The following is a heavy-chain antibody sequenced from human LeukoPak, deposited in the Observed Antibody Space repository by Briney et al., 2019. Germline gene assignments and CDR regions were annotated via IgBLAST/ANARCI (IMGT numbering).Heavy chain of an antibody. V-gene: IGHV3-15*01. CDR1: GFIFSNAW. J-gene: IGHJ4*02. CDR3: TTSIMISFGGVIAKYYFDY. D-gene: IGHD3-16*02. CDR2: IKSKTDGGTT. Sequence: PGGSLRLSCAASGFIFSNAWMSWVRQAPGKGLEWVGRIKSKTDGGTTDYAAPVKGRFTISRDDSKNTLYLQMNSLKTGDTAVYYCTTSIMISFGGVIAKYYFDYWGQGTLVTVSS.